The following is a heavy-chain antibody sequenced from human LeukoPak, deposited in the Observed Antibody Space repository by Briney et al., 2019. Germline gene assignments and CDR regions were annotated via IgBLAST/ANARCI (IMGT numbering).Heavy chain of an antibody. D-gene: IGHD1-1*01. Sequence: SETLSLTCTVSGGSFSSSSYYWGWIRQPPGKGLEWIGSIYYSGSTYYNPSLKSRVTISVDASKNQFSLKLSSVTATDTAVYYCASLKNVDFFDYWGQGTLVTVSS. CDR2: IYYSGST. V-gene: IGHV4-39*01. CDR3: ASLKNVDFFDY. CDR1: GGSFSSSSYY. J-gene: IGHJ4*02.